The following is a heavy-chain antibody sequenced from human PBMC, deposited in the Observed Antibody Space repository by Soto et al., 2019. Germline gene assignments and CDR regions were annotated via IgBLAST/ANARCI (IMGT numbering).Heavy chain of an antibody. J-gene: IGHJ5*02. D-gene: IGHD3-16*01. CDR2: MYCNGNI. Sequence: SERLSLACNVSGGSLSNYYWTWVRQSPEKGLEWIGYMYCNGNINYNPSLKSRVTISIDTSKNQFSLTLKSVTAADTDVYYCASGGNWFGPWGQGVLGRVS. V-gene: IGHV4-59*01. CDR3: ASGGNWFGP. CDR1: GGSLSNYY.